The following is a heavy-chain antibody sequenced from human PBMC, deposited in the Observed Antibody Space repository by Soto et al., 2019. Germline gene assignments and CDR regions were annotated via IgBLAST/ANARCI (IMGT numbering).Heavy chain of an antibody. CDR3: ARGYCSAGSCWEGYYYHHGLDV. V-gene: IGHV1-69*13. Sequence: SVKLSCKGSGGSFSRHVISWVRQAPGQGLEWMGGIIPPFDTTNYAQKFQGRVTISADESTNTAYMELSSLRSEDTAVYYCARGYCSAGSCWEGYYYHHGLDVWG. J-gene: IGHJ6*02. CDR2: IIPPFDTT. D-gene: IGHD2-15*01. CDR1: GGSFSRHV.